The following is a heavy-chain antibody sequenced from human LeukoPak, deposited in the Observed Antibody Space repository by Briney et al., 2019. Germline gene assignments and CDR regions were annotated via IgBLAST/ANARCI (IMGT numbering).Heavy chain of an antibody. CDR1: GFTFSGSP. V-gene: IGHV3-73*01. CDR2: IRSNANSYAT. D-gene: IGHD6-6*01. Sequence: GGSLRLSCAASGFTFSGSPMHWVRQASGKGLEWVGRIRSNANSYATAYGASVKGRFTISRDDSKNTAYLQMNSLRAEDTAVYYCASLFLCYGCSSSSDSFNIWGQGTMVTVSS. J-gene: IGHJ3*02. CDR3: ASLFLCYGCSSSSDSFNI.